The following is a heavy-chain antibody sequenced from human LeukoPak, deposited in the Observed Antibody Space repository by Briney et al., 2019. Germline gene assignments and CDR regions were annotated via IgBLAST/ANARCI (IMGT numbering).Heavy chain of an antibody. CDR1: GGSISSNNYY. D-gene: IGHD6-13*01. CDR2: IYYSGST. Sequence: SETLSLTCTVSGGSISSNNYYWGWIRQPPGKGLEWIGYIYYSGSTNYNPSLKSRVTISVDTSKNQFSLKLSSVTAADTAVYYCTRQAAALVPLHFDYWGQGTLVTVSS. V-gene: IGHV4-61*05. CDR3: TRQAAALVPLHFDY. J-gene: IGHJ4*02.